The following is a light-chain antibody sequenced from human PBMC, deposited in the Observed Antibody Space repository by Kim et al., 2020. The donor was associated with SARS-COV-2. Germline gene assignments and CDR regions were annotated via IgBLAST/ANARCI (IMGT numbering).Light chain of an antibody. V-gene: IGKV3-20*01. CDR1: QSVSSSY. CDR2: GAS. Sequence: EIVLTQSPGTLSLSPGERATLSCRASQSVSSSYLAWYQQKPGQAPRLLIYGASSRATGIPDRFSGSGSGTDFTLTISRLEPEDFAVYYCHQYGSSPLTFGQGTPVDI. J-gene: IGKJ1*01. CDR3: HQYGSSPLT.